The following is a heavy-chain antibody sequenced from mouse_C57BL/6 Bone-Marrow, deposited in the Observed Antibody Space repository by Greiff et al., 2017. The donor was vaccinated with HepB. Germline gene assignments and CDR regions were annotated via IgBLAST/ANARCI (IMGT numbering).Heavy chain of an antibody. CDR2: ISYSGST. CDR1: GYSITSDY. V-gene: IGHV3-8*01. Sequence: EVMLVESGPGLAKPSQTLSLTCSVTGYSITSDYRNWIRKFPGNKLEFMGYISYSGSTYSNPSLKSRISITRDTSKNQYYLQLNSVTTEDTATYYCARCGTNWDFNYWGQGTTLTVSS. CDR3: ARCGTNWDFNY. D-gene: IGHD1-3*01. J-gene: IGHJ2*01.